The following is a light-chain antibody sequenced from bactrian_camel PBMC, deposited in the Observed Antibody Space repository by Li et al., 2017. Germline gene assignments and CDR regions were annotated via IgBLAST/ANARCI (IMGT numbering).Light chain of an antibody. V-gene: IGKV1-29*01. CDR2: RSS. Sequence: WYQQKPGQPPKLLIYRSSNLESGIPARFSGSGSRTDFTLTIKPLEAYDVATYYCQKSNNNHYTF. J-gene: IGKJ4*01.